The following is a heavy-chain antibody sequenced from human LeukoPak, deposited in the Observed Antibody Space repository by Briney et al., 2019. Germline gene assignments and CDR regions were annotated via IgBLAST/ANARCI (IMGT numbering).Heavy chain of an antibody. CDR3: AIGYYDSSGYYYVEYFDY. J-gene: IGHJ4*02. V-gene: IGHV4-39*01. CDR1: GGSISSSSYY. CDR2: IYYSGST. D-gene: IGHD3-22*01. Sequence: PSETLSLTCTVSGGSISSSSYYWGWIRLPPGKGLEWIGSIYYSGSTYYNPSLKSRVTISVDTSKNQFSLKLSSVTAADTAVYYCAIGYYDSSGYYYVEYFDYWGQGTLVTVSS.